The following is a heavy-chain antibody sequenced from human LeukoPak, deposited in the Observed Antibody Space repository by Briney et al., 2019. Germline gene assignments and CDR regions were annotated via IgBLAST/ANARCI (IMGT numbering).Heavy chain of an antibody. CDR1: GDSISNTLFY. J-gene: IGHJ4*02. CDR3: ARGPVRARYYFDF. D-gene: IGHD1-1*01. CDR2: VYFNGAT. Sequence: SETLSLTCAFSGDSISNTLFYWGWIRQPPGKGLEWIVSVYFNGATSYSPSLKSRVTILIDTSKSHFSLNLRSVSAADTAVYYCARGPVRARYYFDFWGQGTLVTVSS. V-gene: IGHV4-39*02.